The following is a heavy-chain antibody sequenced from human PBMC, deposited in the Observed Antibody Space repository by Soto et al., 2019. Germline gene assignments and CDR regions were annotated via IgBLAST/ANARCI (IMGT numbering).Heavy chain of an antibody. CDR3: TRGRCRCGDCYPNYYYHMDV. D-gene: IGHD2-21*02. CDR1: GGTFSSYA. V-gene: IGHV1-69*06. J-gene: IGHJ6*02. Sequence: QVQLVQSGAEVKKPGSSVKVSCKVSGGTFSSYAISWVRQAPGQGVEWMGGIIPISGTANYAQKFQGKVTIPADTSTSTAYMELSSLRSEDTAVYYCTRGRCRCGDCYPNYYYHMDVWGQGTTVTVSS. CDR2: IIPISGTA.